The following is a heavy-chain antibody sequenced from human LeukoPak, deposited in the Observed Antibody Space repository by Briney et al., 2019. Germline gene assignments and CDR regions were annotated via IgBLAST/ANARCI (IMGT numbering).Heavy chain of an antibody. CDR2: IYTSGST. D-gene: IGHD3-3*01. Sequence: SETLSLTCTVSGGSISSYYWSWIRQPAGKGLEWIGRIYTSGSTNYNPSLKSRVTMSVDTSKNQFSLELSSVTAADTAVYYCAREKSYDFWSGYYTYFDYWGQGTLVTVSS. CDR3: AREKSYDFWSGYYTYFDY. J-gene: IGHJ4*02. CDR1: GGSISSYY. V-gene: IGHV4-4*07.